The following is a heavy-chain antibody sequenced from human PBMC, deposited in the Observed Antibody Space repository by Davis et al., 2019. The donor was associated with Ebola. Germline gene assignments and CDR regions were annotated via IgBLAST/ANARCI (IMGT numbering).Heavy chain of an antibody. Sequence: GESLKISCAASGFTFSNYAMSWVRQAPGKGLEWVSAISGSGGSTYYADSVKGRFTISRDNSKNTLYLQMNSLRAEDTAVYYCAKPPCGGGSCWRDAFDIWGQGTMVTVSS. V-gene: IGHV3-23*01. J-gene: IGHJ3*02. CDR2: ISGSGGST. CDR3: AKPPCGGGSCWRDAFDI. CDR1: GFTFSNYA. D-gene: IGHD2-15*01.